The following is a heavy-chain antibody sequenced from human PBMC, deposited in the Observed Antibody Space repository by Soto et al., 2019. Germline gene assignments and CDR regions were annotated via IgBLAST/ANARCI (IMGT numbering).Heavy chain of an antibody. Sequence: GGSLRLSCAASGFTFSSYWVSWVRQAPGKGLEWVANIKQDGSEKYYVDSVKGRFTISRDNAKNSLYLQMNSLRAEDTAVYYCARDCTNGVCFDYWGQGTLVTVSS. CDR3: ARDCTNGVCFDY. D-gene: IGHD2-8*01. CDR2: IKQDGSEK. CDR1: GFTFSSYW. J-gene: IGHJ4*02. V-gene: IGHV3-7*01.